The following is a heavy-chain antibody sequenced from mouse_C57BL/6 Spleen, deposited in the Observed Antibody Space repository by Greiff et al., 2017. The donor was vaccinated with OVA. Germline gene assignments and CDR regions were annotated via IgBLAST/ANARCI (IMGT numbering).Heavy chain of an antibody. Sequence: QVQLQQPGAELVMPGASVKLSCKASGYTFTSYWMHWVKQRPGQGLEWIGEIDPSDSYTNYNQKFKGKSTLTVDKSSSTAYMQLSSLTSEDSAVYYCARKGYYPAWFAYWGQGTLVTVSA. V-gene: IGHV1-69*01. CDR1: GYTFTSYW. J-gene: IGHJ3*01. D-gene: IGHD2-3*01. CDR3: ARKGYYPAWFAY. CDR2: IDPSDSYT.